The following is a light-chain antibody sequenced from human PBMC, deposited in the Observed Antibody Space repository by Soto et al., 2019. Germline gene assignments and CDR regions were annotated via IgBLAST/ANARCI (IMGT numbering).Light chain of an antibody. CDR1: QSLLHSNGHTY. CDR2: RIS. CDR3: LQATQSPWT. J-gene: IGKJ1*01. Sequence: DVVMTQTPLSSTVTLGQPASISCRSSQSLLHSNGHTYLSWLQVRPGQPPRLLIYRISKRFSGVADRFSGSGAGTDFTLKISRVEAEDVGVYYCLQATQSPWTFGQGTKV. V-gene: IGKV2-24*01.